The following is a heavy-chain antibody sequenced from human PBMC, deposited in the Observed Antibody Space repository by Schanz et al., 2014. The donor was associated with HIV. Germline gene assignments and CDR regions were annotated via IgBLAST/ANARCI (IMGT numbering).Heavy chain of an antibody. CDR2: ISVYNGHK. Sequence: QVHLVQSGAEMMKPGDSVKVSCKGFGYTFGDYGISWVRRAPGRGLEWMGWISVYNGHKKFGQRLLGRVTMTTNTSTSTAYMELGNLRSDDTAVYYCARAPTPDYAMDVWGQGTTVTVSS. V-gene: IGHV1-18*01. J-gene: IGHJ6*02. CDR3: ARAPTPDYAMDV. CDR1: GYTFGDYG.